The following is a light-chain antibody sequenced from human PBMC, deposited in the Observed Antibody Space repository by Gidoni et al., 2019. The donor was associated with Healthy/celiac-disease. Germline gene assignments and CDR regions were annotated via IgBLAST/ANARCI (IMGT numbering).Light chain of an antibody. Sequence: QSALTQPASVSGSPGQSITISCTGTRSDVGGYNYVSWYQQHPGKAPKLMIYEVSNRPSGVSNRFSGSKSGNTASLTISGLQAEDEADYYCSSYTSSSTLYVFGTGTKVTVL. J-gene: IGLJ1*01. CDR2: EVS. CDR3: SSYTSSSTLYV. CDR1: RSDVGGYNY. V-gene: IGLV2-14*01.